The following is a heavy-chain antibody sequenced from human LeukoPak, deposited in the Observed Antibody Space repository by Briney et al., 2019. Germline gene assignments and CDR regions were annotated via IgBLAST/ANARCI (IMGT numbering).Heavy chain of an antibody. D-gene: IGHD4-23*01. CDR1: GFMFSSNW. J-gene: IGHJ4*02. V-gene: IGHV3-53*01. CDR2: IYSGGST. CDR3: ATGVDFDY. Sequence: PGGSLRLSCAASGFMFSSNWMSWVRQAPGKGLEWVSVIYSGGSTYYADSVKGRFTISRDNSKNTLYLQMNSLRAEDTAVYYCATGVDFDYWGQGTLVTVSS.